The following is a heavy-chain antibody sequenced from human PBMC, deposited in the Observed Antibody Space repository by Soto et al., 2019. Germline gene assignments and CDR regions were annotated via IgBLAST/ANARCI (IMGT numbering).Heavy chain of an antibody. CDR2: IWNDGNGY. CDR3: ARRKIAPPTRGASSAPGGMDV. CDR1: GFNFNKYG. Sequence: QVQLGESGGGVVQPGRSLRLSCAASGFNFNKYGMHWVRQAPGKGLERVAGIWNDGNGYYYANSVKGRFTISRDNSKNTMYLQMSSLRAEDTAVYYCARRKIAPPTRGASSAPGGMDVWGQGTTVTVS. D-gene: IGHD2-21*01. V-gene: IGHV3-33*01. J-gene: IGHJ6*02.